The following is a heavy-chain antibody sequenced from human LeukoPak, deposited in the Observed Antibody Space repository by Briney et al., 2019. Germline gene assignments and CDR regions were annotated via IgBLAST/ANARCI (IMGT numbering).Heavy chain of an antibody. CDR1: GGSISSGGYS. Sequence: SETLSLTCAVSGGSISSGGYSWSWIRQPPGKGLEWIGYIYHSGSTYYNPSLKSRVTISVDRPKNQFSLKLSSVTAADTAVYYCATYNPSLDAFDIWGQGTMVTVSS. V-gene: IGHV4-30-2*01. CDR3: ATYNPSLDAFDI. CDR2: IYHSGST. J-gene: IGHJ3*02. D-gene: IGHD1-20*01.